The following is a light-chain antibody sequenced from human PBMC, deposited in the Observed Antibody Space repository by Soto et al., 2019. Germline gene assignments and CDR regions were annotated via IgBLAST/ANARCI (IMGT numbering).Light chain of an antibody. J-gene: IGLJ1*01. CDR3: SSYAGLNXFIV. CDR1: SSDVGGYNY. V-gene: IGLV2-8*01. CDR2: EVS. Sequence: QSALTQPPSASGSPGQSVTISCTGTSSDVGGYNYFSWYQQHPGKAPKVMIYEVSKRPSGVPDRFSGSKSGDTASLTVSGLQTEDEAEYYCSSYAGLNXFIVFGTGTKVXV.